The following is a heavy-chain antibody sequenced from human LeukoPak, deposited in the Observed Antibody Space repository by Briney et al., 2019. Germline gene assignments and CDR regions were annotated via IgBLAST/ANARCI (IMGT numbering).Heavy chain of an antibody. V-gene: IGHV4-4*02. CDR2: IYHSGST. J-gene: IGHJ4*02. CDR1: GGSISSSNW. CDR3: ARGRCSGGSCPIFDY. Sequence: SGTLSLTCAVSGGSISSSNWWSWVRPPPGKGLEWIGEIYHSGSTNYNPSLKSRVTISVDKSKNQFSLKLSSVTAADTAVYYCARGRCSGGSCPIFDYWGQGTLVTVSS. D-gene: IGHD2-15*01.